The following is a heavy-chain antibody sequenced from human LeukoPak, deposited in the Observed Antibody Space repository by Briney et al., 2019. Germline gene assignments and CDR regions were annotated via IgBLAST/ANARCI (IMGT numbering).Heavy chain of an antibody. V-gene: IGHV1-2*02. CDR1: GYTFTGYY. CDR2: INPNSGGT. Sequence: ASVKVSCKASGYTFTGYYMHWVRQAPGQGLEWMGWINPNSGGTNYAQKFQGRVTMTRDTSISTAYMELSRLRSDDTAVYYCARVQQYSDILTGSPYGYWGQGTLVTVSS. D-gene: IGHD3-9*01. CDR3: ARVQQYSDILTGSPYGY. J-gene: IGHJ4*02.